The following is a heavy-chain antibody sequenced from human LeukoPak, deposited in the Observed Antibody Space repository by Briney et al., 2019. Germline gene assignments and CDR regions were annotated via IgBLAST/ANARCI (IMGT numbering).Heavy chain of an antibody. D-gene: IGHD3-16*01. J-gene: IGHJ4*02. CDR3: ARGGRGISNYFDY. CDR1: GFTFSSYG. Sequence: KPGGSLRLSCAASGFTFSSYGMHWVRQAPGKGLEWVSSISSTSTYIYYADSVKGRFIISRDNAKNSLYLQMNSLRAEDTAVYYCARGGRGISNYFDYWGQGTLVTVSS. CDR2: ISSTSTYI. V-gene: IGHV3-21*01.